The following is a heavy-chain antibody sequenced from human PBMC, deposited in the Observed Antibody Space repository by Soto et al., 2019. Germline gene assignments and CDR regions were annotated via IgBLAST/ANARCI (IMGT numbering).Heavy chain of an antibody. Sequence: PSETLSLTCTVSGGSISSYYWSWIRQPAGKGLEWIGRIYTSGSTNYNPSLKSRVTMSVDTSKNQFSLKLSSVTAADTAVYYCARVGGYCSGGSCYPYYYYYGMDVWGQGTTVTVSS. D-gene: IGHD2-15*01. J-gene: IGHJ6*02. CDR3: ARVGGYCSGGSCYPYYYYYGMDV. CDR2: IYTSGST. CDR1: GGSISSYY. V-gene: IGHV4-4*07.